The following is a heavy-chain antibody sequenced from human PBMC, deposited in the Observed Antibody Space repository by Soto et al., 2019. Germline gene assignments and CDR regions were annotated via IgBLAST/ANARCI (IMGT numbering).Heavy chain of an antibody. Sequence: GGSLRLSCAASGFTFSSYAMSWVRQAPGKGLEWVSAISGSGGSTYYADSVKGRFTISRDNSKNTLYLQMNSLRAEDKAVYYCARWVSSGWYEGVYYYGMDVWGQGTTVTVSS. V-gene: IGHV3-23*01. CDR2: ISGSGGST. D-gene: IGHD6-19*01. J-gene: IGHJ6*02. CDR3: ARWVSSGWYEGVYYYGMDV. CDR1: GFTFSSYA.